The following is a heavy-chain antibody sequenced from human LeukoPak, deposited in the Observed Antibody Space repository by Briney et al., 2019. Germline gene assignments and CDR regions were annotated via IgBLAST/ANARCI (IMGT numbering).Heavy chain of an antibody. CDR3: ARHSGHSSWYYGLDV. V-gene: IGHV1-3*01. J-gene: IGHJ6*02. Sequence: ASVKVSCKASGYTFTNHAMHWVRQAPGQGLEWMGGIIPIDDSTNYVQKFQDRVMITADEATNIIYMELGSLKSEDTAEYYCARHSGHSSWYYGLDVWGQGTTVIVSS. CDR2: IIPIDDST. CDR1: GYTFTNHA. D-gene: IGHD6-13*01.